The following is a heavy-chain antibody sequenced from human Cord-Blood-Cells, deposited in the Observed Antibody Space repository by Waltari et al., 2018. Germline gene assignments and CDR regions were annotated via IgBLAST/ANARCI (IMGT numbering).Heavy chain of an antibody. CDR1: GFTFRIYW. CDR3: ASRGNYGFDY. D-gene: IGHD3-10*01. J-gene: IGHJ4*02. V-gene: IGHV3-74*01. Sequence: EVQLVESGGGLVQPGGSLRLSCEASGFTFRIYWLHWVRPAPGKGLVWVSRINGDGSSTSYADSVKGRFTISRDNAKNTLYLQMNSLRAEDTAVYYCASRGNYGFDYWGQGTLVTVSS. CDR2: INGDGSST.